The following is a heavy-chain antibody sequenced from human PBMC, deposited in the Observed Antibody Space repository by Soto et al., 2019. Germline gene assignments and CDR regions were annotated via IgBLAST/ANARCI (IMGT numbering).Heavy chain of an antibody. Sequence: GGSLRLSCAASGFTFSSYDMHWVRQATGKGLEWVSAIGTAGDTYYPGSVKGRFTISRENAKNSLYLQMNSLRAEDTAVYYCARDPTGSYYFDYWGQGTLVPVSS. CDR1: GFTFSSYD. D-gene: IGHD6-6*01. CDR3: ARDPTGSYYFDY. J-gene: IGHJ4*02. V-gene: IGHV3-13*01. CDR2: IGTAGDT.